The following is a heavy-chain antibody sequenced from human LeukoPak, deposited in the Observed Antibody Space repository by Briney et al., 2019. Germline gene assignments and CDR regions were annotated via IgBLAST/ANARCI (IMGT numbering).Heavy chain of an antibody. CDR1: GFTFSSYW. V-gene: IGHV3-7*01. CDR3: ARFWDYGDYYFDY. J-gene: IGHJ4*02. CDR2: IKQDGSEK. Sequence: PGGSLGLSCAASGFTFSSYWMSWVRQAPGKGLEWVANIKQDGSEKYYVDSVKGRFTISRDNAKNSLYLQMNSLRAEDTAVYYCARFWDYGDYYFDYWGQGTLVTVSS. D-gene: IGHD4-17*01.